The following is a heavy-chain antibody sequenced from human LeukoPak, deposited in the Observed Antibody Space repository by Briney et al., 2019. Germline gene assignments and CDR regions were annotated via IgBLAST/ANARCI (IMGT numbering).Heavy chain of an antibody. D-gene: IGHD4-17*01. CDR2: ISSSSSYI. Sequence: GGPLRLSCAASGFTFSSYSMNWVRKAPGKGLEWVSSISSSSSYIYYADSVKGRFTISRDNAKNSLYLQMNSLRAEDTAVYYCARDYGDYWGYYYYGMDVWGQGTTVTVSS. CDR3: ARDYGDYWGYYYYGMDV. V-gene: IGHV3-21*01. J-gene: IGHJ6*02. CDR1: GFTFSSYS.